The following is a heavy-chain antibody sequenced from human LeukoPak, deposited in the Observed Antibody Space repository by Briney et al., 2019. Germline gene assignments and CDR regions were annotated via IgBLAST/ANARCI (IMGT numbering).Heavy chain of an antibody. D-gene: IGHD4-17*01. CDR3: ARVGARDYGDYGLDY. CDR1: GYTFTGYY. V-gene: IGHV1-46*01. Sequence: ASVKVSCKASGYTFTGYYMHWVRQAPGQGLEWMGIINPSGGSTSYAQKFQGRVTMTRDTSTSTVYMELSSLRSEDTAVYYCARVGARDYGDYGLDYWGQGTLVTVSS. J-gene: IGHJ4*02. CDR2: INPSGGST.